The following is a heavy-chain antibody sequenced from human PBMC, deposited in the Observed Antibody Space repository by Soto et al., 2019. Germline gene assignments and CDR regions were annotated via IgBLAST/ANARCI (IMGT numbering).Heavy chain of an antibody. CDR2: IYYSGST. Sequence: PSETLSLTCTVSGGSISSYYWSWIRQPPGKELKWIGYIYYSGSTNYNPSLKRRVTISVDTSKNQFSLKLSSVTAADTAVYYCARLLWVTPNWFDPWGQGTLVTVSS. CDR3: ARLLWVTPNWFDP. V-gene: IGHV4-59*08. D-gene: IGHD3-16*01. CDR1: GGSISSYY. J-gene: IGHJ5*02.